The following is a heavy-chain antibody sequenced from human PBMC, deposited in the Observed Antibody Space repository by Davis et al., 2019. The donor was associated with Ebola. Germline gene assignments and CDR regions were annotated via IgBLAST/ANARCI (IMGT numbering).Heavy chain of an antibody. D-gene: IGHD5/OR15-5a*01. CDR1: GAYLSSGSYY. CDR3: ARATEAVNDCPIDVCFWEGWFDP. CDR2: IYYSGSA. Sequence: MPSETLSLTCTVSGAYLSSGSYYWTWIRQPPGKGLEWIGHIYYSGSANYNSSLESRVTISLDMSKRQFSLTLNSVTAADTAVYYCARATEAVNDCPIDVCFWEGWFDPWGQGTLVTVSS. J-gene: IGHJ5*02. V-gene: IGHV4-61*01.